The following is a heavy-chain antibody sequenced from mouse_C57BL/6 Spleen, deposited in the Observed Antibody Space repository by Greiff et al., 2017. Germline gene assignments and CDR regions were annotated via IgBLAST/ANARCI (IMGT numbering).Heavy chain of an antibody. J-gene: IGHJ1*03. CDR1: GYTFTSYW. V-gene: IGHV1-61*01. CDR3: ARPGSTNWYFDV. CDR2: IYPSDSET. Sequence: QVQLQQPGAELVRPGSSVKLSCKASGYTFTSYWMDWVKQRPGQGLEWIGNIYPSDSETHYNQKFKDKATLTVAKSSSTAYMQLSSLTSEDSAVYYCARPGSTNWYFDVWGTGTTVTVSS. D-gene: IGHD1-1*01.